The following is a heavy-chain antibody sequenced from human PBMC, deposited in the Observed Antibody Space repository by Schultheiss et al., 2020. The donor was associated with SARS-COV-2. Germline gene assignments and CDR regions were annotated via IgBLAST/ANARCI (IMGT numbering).Heavy chain of an antibody. J-gene: IGHJ4*02. D-gene: IGHD4-17*01. CDR1: GASIRSYY. CDR3: ARRDDYGDYPY. Sequence: SQTLSLTCTVSGASIRSYYWSWIRQPPGKRLEWIGRIYTSGSTNYNPSLKSRVTMSVDTSKNQFSLKLSSVTAADTAVYYCARRDDYGDYPYWGQGTLVTVSS. V-gene: IGHV4-4*07. CDR2: IYTSGST.